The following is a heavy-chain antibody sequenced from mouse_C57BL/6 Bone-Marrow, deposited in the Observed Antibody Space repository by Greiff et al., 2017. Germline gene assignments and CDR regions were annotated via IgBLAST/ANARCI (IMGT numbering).Heavy chain of an antibody. CDR3: ARRGYYGSSPWFAY. CDR2: IYPRDGST. J-gene: IGHJ3*01. V-gene: IGHV1-85*01. D-gene: IGHD1-1*01. Sequence: VQLQQSGPELVKPGASVKLSCKASGYTFTSYDINWVKQRPGQGLEWIGWIYPRDGSTKYNEKFKGKATLTVDTSSSTAYMELHSLTSEDSAVDFGARRGYYGSSPWFAYWGQGTLVTVSA. CDR1: GYTFTSYD.